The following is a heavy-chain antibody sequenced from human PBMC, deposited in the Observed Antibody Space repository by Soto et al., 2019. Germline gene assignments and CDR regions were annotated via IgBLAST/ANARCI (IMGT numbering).Heavy chain of an antibody. CDR1: GGSISSSSYY. J-gene: IGHJ4*02. V-gene: IGHV4-61*05. CDR2: IYYSGST. Sequence: SETLSLTCTVSGGSISSSSYYWGWIRQPPGKGLEWIGYIYYSGSTNYNPSLKSRVTISVDTSKNQFSLKLSSVTAADTAVYYCARRYGSGFDFWGQGTLVTVSS. D-gene: IGHD3-10*01. CDR3: ARRYGSGFDF.